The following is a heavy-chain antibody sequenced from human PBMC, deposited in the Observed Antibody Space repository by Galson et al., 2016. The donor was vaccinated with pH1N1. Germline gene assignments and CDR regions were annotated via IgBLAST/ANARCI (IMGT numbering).Heavy chain of an antibody. Sequence: SLRLSCAASGFTFDDYAMYWVRQAPGKGLEWVSGISWNSGSIAYADSVMGRFTISRDNAKNSLYLQMNRLRAEDTALYYCAKAVGYSYGHFDYWGQGTLVTVSS. CDR2: ISWNSGSI. V-gene: IGHV3-9*01. CDR3: AKAVGYSYGHFDY. J-gene: IGHJ4*02. D-gene: IGHD5-18*01. CDR1: GFTFDDYA.